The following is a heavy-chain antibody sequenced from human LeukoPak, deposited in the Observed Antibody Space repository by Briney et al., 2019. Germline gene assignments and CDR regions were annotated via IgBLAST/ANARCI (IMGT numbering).Heavy chain of an antibody. CDR3: ARGRPIPWGTPFDY. CDR1: GGSFSRYY. D-gene: IGHD3-16*01. V-gene: IGHV4-34*01. CDR2: INHSGST. J-gene: IGHJ4*02. Sequence: SETLSLTCAVYGGSFSRYYWSWIRQPPGKGLEWIGEINHSGSTNYNPSLKSRVTISVDTSKNQFSLKLSSVTAADTAVYYCARGRPIPWGTPFDYWGQGTLVTVSS.